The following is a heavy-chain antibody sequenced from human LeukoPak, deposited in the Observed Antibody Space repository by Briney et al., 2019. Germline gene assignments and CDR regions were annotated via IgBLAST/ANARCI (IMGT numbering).Heavy chain of an antibody. V-gene: IGHV4-39*07. J-gene: IGHJ4*02. Sequence: AETLSLTCTVSGGSISSSSYYWGWIRQPPGKGLEWIGSIYYSGSTNYNPSLKSRVTISVDTSKNQFSLKLSSVTAADTAVYYCARGGVIDYFDYWGQGTLVTVSS. CDR2: IYYSGST. D-gene: IGHD3-16*02. CDR3: ARGGVIDYFDY. CDR1: GGSISSSSYY.